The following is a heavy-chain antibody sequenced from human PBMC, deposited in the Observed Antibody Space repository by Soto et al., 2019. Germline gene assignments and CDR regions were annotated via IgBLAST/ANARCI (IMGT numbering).Heavy chain of an antibody. CDR2: IIPIFGTA. J-gene: IGHJ6*02. CDR3: ARGVAVAGTDYYYGMDV. V-gene: IGHV1-69*01. CDR1: GGTFSSYA. Sequence: QVQLVQSGAEVKKPGSSVKVSCKASGGTFSSYAISWVRQAPGQGLEWMGGIIPIFGTANYAQKFQGRVTITVDESTSTAYVELSSLRSEDTAVYYCARGVAVAGTDYYYGMDVWGQGTTVTVS. D-gene: IGHD6-19*01.